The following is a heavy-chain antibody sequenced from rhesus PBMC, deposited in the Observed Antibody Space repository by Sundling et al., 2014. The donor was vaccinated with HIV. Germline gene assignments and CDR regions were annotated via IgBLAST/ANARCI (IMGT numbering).Heavy chain of an antibody. D-gene: IGHD1-1-1*01. Sequence: EVQLVESGGGLVQPGGSLRLSCAASGFTFSDYGMYWVRQAPGKGLEWISAITSGGGRTFYADSVKGRFIISRDNSKNTLSLQMNSLRLEDTAVYYCAKEGAEYSLEYLEVWGRGRPWSPSPQ. J-gene: IGHJ1*01. CDR2: ITSGGGRT. CDR1: GFTFSDYG. V-gene: IGHV3S42*01. CDR3: AKEGAEYSLEYLEV.